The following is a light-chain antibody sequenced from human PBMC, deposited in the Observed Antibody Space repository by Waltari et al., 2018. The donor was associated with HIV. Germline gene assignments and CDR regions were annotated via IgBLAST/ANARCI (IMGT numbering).Light chain of an antibody. J-gene: IGLJ2*01. CDR2: DTD. CDR3: GTWDRSMDGGV. CDR1: SSNIGNDF. Sequence: QSVLTQPPSVSAAPGQKVAISCSVNSSNIGNDFVSWYQHVPGSAPKLLIYDTDKRPSVIPDRFSGSKSGTSATLDITGLQTGDEADYYCGTWDRSMDGGVFGGGTKLTVL. V-gene: IGLV1-51*01.